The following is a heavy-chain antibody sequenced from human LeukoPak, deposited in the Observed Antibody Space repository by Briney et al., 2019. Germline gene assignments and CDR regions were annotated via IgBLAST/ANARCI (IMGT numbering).Heavy chain of an antibody. J-gene: IGHJ4*02. CDR3: ARGSARVYY. V-gene: IGHV3-53*01. D-gene: IGHD6-6*01. Sequence: GGSLRLSRAASGFTVSSNYMSWVRQAPGKGLEWVSVIYSGGSTYYADSVKGRFTISRDNSKNTLYLQMNSLRAEDTAVYYCARGSARVYYWGQGTLVTVSS. CDR2: IYSGGST. CDR1: GFTVSSNY.